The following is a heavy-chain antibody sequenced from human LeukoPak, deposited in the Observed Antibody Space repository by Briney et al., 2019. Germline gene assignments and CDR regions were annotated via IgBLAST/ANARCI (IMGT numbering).Heavy chain of an antibody. V-gene: IGHV3-21*01. J-gene: IGHJ1*01. D-gene: IGHD2-21*02. CDR3: ARESGVFIARVTDH. Sequence: GGSLRLSCAASGFTFSSYSMNWVRQAPGKGLEWVSSISSSSSYIYYADSVKCRFTISRDNAKNSLYLQMNSLRAEDTAVYYCARESGVFIARVTDHSSEGRLVSVSS. CDR2: ISSSSSYI. CDR1: GFTFSSYS.